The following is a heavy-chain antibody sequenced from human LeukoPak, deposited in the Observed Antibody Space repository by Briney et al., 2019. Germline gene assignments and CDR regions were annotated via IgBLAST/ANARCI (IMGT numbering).Heavy chain of an antibody. CDR3: AKGLYYYNSGSFDY. Sequence: PGGSLRLSCAASGFTFSSYAMSWVRQAPGKGLQWVSGISGSGDSTFYGDSVKSRFTISRDNSKNTLYLQMNGLRAEDTAVYFCAKGLYYYNSGSFDYWGQGTLVTVSS. CDR2: ISGSGDST. CDR1: GFTFSSYA. V-gene: IGHV3-23*01. D-gene: IGHD3-10*01. J-gene: IGHJ4*02.